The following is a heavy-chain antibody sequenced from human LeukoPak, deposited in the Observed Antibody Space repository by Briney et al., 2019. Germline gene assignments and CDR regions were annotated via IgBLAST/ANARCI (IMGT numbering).Heavy chain of an antibody. D-gene: IGHD5-24*01. CDR2: FTTILRTP. Sequence: SVKVSCKASGGNFNTYSLSWIRQAPGQGLEWMGGFTTILRTPTYAQKFQDRVKLIGDEVTGTVYMDLGGLRSEDTAIYYCARRLHARRDPYNPFDSWGQGTLVTVSA. V-gene: IGHV1-69*13. J-gene: IGHJ4*02. CDR3: ARRLHARRDPYNPFDS. CDR1: GGNFNTYS.